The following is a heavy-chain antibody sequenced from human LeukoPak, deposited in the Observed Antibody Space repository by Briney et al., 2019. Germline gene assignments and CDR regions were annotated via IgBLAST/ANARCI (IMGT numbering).Heavy chain of an antibody. CDR2: IIPIFGTA. CDR3: ARVAYDSSGYYHNSGAFDI. V-gene: IGHV1-69*05. D-gene: IGHD3-22*01. J-gene: IGHJ3*02. CDR1: GGTFSSYA. Sequence: EASVKVSCKASGGTFSSYAISWVRQAPGQGLEWMGGIIPIFGTANYAQKFQGRVTITTDESTSTAYMELSSLRSEDTAVYYCARVAYDSSGYYHNSGAFDIWGQGTMVTVSS.